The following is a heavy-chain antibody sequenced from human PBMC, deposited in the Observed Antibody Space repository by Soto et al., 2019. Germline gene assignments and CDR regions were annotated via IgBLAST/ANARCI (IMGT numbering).Heavy chain of an antibody. D-gene: IGHD2-21*02. V-gene: IGHV3-11*01. J-gene: IGHJ4*02. CDR2: IMRSGSTI. Sequence: GSLRLSCAASGFTFSSSYMSWIRQAPGKGLEWGSYIMRSGSTIYYADSVKGRFTISRDNAKNSLYLQMNSLRAEDTAVYYCSRADLAYCCGDCYSLDYWGQGTLVTVSS. CDR3: SRADLAYCCGDCYSLDY. CDR1: GFTFSSSY.